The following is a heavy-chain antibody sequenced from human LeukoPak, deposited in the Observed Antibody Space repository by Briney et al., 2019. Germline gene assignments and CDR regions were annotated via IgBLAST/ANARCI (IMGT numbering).Heavy chain of an antibody. Sequence: ASVKVSCKVSGYALSELSMHWVRQAPGKGLEWMGGFDPEDDKTFYAQKFRGRVTLTEDTSSDTAYMELSGLRSEDTAVYYCASTHDYYESSGPPFDYWGQGTLVTVSS. J-gene: IGHJ4*02. D-gene: IGHD3-22*01. CDR1: GYALSELS. CDR2: FDPEDDKT. V-gene: IGHV1-24*01. CDR3: ASTHDYYESSGPPFDY.